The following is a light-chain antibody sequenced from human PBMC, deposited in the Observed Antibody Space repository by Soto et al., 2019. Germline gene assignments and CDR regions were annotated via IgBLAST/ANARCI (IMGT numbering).Light chain of an antibody. CDR1: SGHSNYV. CDR2: LNSDGSH. J-gene: IGLJ2*01. CDR3: QTWGTGIVV. Sequence: QSVLTQSPSASASLGASVKLTCTLSSGHSNYVIAWHQQQPEKGPRYLMKLNSDGSHTKGDGIPDRFSGSSSGAERYLTISSLQSEDEADYYCQTWGTGIVVFGGGTKLTVL. V-gene: IGLV4-69*01.